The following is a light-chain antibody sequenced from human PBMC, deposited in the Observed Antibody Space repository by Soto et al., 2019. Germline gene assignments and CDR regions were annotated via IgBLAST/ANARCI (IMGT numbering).Light chain of an antibody. V-gene: IGLV2-14*01. Sequence: QSALTQPASVSGSPGQSITVSCTGTSSDIGGYIFVSWYQQHPGKAPKLMIYDINNRPSGVSKRFSGSKSGNTASLTISGLQAEDEADYYCVSYTARSSYVSGTGTKLTVL. CDR3: VSYTARSSYV. J-gene: IGLJ1*01. CDR2: DIN. CDR1: SSDIGGYIF.